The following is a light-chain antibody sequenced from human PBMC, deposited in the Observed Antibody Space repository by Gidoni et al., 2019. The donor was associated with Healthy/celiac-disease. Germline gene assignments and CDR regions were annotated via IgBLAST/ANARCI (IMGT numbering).Light chain of an antibody. CDR2: KVS. CDR1: QSLVYSDGNTY. V-gene: IGKV2-30*01. J-gene: IGKJ4*01. Sequence: DVVMTQSPLSLPVTLGQPASISCRSSQSLVYSDGNTYLNWFQQRPGQYPRRLSYKVSNRDSGVPDRFSGSGSGTVFTLKISRVEAEDVGVYYCMQGTHWPLTFGGXTKVEIK. CDR3: MQGTHWPLT.